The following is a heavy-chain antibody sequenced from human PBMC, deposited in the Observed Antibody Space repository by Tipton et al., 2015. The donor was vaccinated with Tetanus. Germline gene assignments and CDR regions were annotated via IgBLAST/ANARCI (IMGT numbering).Heavy chain of an antibody. Sequence: TLSLTCAVYGGSFSAYYRSWIRQSPGKGLEWIGEINHSGSTTYSPSFKSRVTISVDTPKNQFSLKLRSVTAADAAVYFCARDDGYTGLNSWGQGALVAVST. CDR3: ARDDGYTGLNS. J-gene: IGHJ4*02. CDR1: GGSFSAYY. D-gene: IGHD5-24*01. CDR2: INHSGST. V-gene: IGHV4-34*01.